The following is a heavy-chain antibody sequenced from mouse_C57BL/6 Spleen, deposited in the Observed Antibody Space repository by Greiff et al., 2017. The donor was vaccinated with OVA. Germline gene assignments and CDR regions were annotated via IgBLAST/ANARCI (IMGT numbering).Heavy chain of an antibody. D-gene: IGHD1-3*01. CDR1: GYTFTSSW. Sequence: VQLQQPGAELVMPGASVKLSCKASGYTFTSSWMNWVKQRPGQGLEWIGGLDPSDGFTTYNQKFKGKSTLTLDKSSSTAYMQLSSLTSEDSAVYYCATITESWFAYWGQGTLVTVSA. J-gene: IGHJ3*01. CDR3: ATITESWFAY. CDR2: LDPSDGFT. V-gene: IGHV1-69*01.